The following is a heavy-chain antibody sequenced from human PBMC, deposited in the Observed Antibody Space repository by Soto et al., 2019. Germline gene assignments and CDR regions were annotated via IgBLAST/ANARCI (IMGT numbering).Heavy chain of an antibody. CDR3: AGRRAGDYYFDY. CDR1: GGSVSSSSYY. D-gene: IGHD1-26*01. J-gene: IGHJ4*02. CDR2: IYYTGST. Sequence: GTLSLTCTVSGGSVSSSSYYWGWIRQPPGKGLEWIGTIYYTGSTSYSPSLKRRVTISVDTSKTQFSLNLSSVTATDTAVYYCAGRRAGDYYFDYWGQGTLVTVSS. V-gene: IGHV4-39*01.